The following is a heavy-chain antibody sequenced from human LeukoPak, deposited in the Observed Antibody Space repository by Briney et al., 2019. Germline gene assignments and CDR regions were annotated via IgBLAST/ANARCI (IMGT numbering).Heavy chain of an antibody. D-gene: IGHD6-19*01. CDR3: ARGFSSGLIEY. J-gene: IGHJ4*02. V-gene: IGHV4-59*01. Sequence: SETLSLTCIVSGGSIGTYSWAWVRQPPGRGLEWIGYIHYSETTNYNPSLKSRMTISLDTSKNQFSLKLTSVTAADTAVYMCARGFSSGLIEYWGQGSLVTVSS. CDR2: IHYSETT. CDR1: GGSIGTYS.